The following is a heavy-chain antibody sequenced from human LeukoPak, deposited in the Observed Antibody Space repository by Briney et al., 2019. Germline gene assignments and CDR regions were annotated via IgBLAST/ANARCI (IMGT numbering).Heavy chain of an antibody. V-gene: IGHV1-2*02. J-gene: IGHJ6*03. Sequence: ASVKVSCKASGYTFTGYYMHWVRQAPGQGLEWMGWINPNSGGTNYAQKFQGRVTMTRDTSISTAYMELSRLRSDDTAVYYCARELRSNYDILTGYYAPHYYYYMDVWGKGTTVTISS. CDR2: INPNSGGT. CDR1: GYTFTGYY. D-gene: IGHD3-9*01. CDR3: ARELRSNYDILTGYYAPHYYYYMDV.